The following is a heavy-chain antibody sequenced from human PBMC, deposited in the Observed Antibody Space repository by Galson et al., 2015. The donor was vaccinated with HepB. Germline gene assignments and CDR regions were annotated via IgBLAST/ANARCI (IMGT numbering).Heavy chain of an antibody. D-gene: IGHD6-13*01. J-gene: IGHJ4*02. CDR3: AKNSGSSWFVPYHFDS. V-gene: IGHV3-23*01. CDR1: RFTFSNYV. Sequence: SLRLSCAASRFTFSNYVMNWVRQAPGKGQEWVSSISGSGGSTYYAGSVKGRFTISRDNSKNTLYLQMNSLRAEDTAVYYCAKNSGSSWFVPYHFDSWGQGTLVTVSS. CDR2: ISGSGGST.